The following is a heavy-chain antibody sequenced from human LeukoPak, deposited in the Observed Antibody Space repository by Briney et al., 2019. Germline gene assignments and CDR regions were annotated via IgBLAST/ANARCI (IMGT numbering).Heavy chain of an antibody. CDR2: IGKDGSNA. D-gene: IGHD5-12*01. V-gene: IGHV3-64D*06. J-gene: IGHJ4*02. Sequence: PGGSLRLSCSASGFTFSNYAMHWVRQAPGKGLESVSAIGKDGSNAYYADSVKGRFTISRDNSKNTLHLQMSSLRTEDTAVYYCVKFYSGYDIPLVYWGQGTLVTVSS. CDR3: VKFYSGYDIPLVY. CDR1: GFTFSNYA.